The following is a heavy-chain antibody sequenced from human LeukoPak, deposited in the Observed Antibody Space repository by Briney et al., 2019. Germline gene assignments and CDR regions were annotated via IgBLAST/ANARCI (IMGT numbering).Heavy chain of an antibody. CDR2: IYSGGST. D-gene: IGHD3-9*01. Sequence: GGSLRLSCAASGFTVSSNYMSWVRQAPGKGLEWVSVIYSGGSTYYADSVKGRFTISRDNSKNTLYLQMNSLRAEDTAVYYCAKGSTYYDILTGSFFDYWGQGTLVTVSS. V-gene: IGHV3-53*01. CDR1: GFTVSSNY. J-gene: IGHJ4*02. CDR3: AKGSTYYDILTGSFFDY.